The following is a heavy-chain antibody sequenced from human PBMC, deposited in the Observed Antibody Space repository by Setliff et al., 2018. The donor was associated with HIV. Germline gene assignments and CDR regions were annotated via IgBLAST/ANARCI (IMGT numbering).Heavy chain of an antibody. CDR3: AKRRVVLVPLPIGPYDY. J-gene: IGHJ4*02. CDR1: GFMFSSYW. V-gene: IGHV3-7*01. D-gene: IGHD1-1*01. CDR2: IKQDGSEK. Sequence: GGSLRLSCAASGFMFSSYWMSWVRQAPGKGLEWVANIKQDGSEKYYVDSVKGRFTISRDNAKKSLYLQMNSLRAEDTAVYYCAKRRVVLVPLPIGPYDYWGRGVLVTVSS.